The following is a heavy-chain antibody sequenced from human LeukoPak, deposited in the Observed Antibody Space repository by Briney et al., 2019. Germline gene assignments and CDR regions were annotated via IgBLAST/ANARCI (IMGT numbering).Heavy chain of an antibody. Sequence: GGSLRLSRAASGFTFSSYGMHWVRQAPGKGLEWVAVIWYDGSNKYYADSVKGRFTISRDNSKNTLYLQMNSLRAEDTAVYYCAKISDYSNFLDYWGQGTLVTVSS. V-gene: IGHV3-33*06. CDR2: IWYDGSNK. J-gene: IGHJ4*02. CDR1: GFTFSSYG. CDR3: AKISDYSNFLDY. D-gene: IGHD4-11*01.